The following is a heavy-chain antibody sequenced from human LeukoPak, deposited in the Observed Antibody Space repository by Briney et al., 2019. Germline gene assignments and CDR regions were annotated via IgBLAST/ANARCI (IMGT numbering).Heavy chain of an antibody. J-gene: IGHJ4*02. Sequence: GGSLRLSCAASGFTFDDFAMSWVRQAPGKGPEWVSGINWNGGSTSYADSVKGRFTISRDNAKNSLYLQMNSLRAEDTALYYCAREEFDYWGQGTLVTVSS. CDR3: AREEFDY. CDR1: GFTFDDFA. V-gene: IGHV3-20*04. CDR2: INWNGGST.